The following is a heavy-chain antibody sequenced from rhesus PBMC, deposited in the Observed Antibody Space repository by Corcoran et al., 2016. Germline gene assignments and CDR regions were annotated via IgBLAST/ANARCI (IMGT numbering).Heavy chain of an antibody. V-gene: IGHV4-160*01. D-gene: IGHD6-25*01. Sequence: QVQLQESGPGLVKPSETLSLTCTVSGGSISDSYYWSWIRQPPGKGLEWMGRIYGSGGSTNYNPSLKSRVTISRDTSKNQFSLKLSSVTAADTAVYYCARSAQIAAAGFYFDYWGQGVLVTVSS. J-gene: IGHJ4*01. CDR3: ARSAQIAAAGFYFDY. CDR2: IYGSGGST. CDR1: GGSISDSYY.